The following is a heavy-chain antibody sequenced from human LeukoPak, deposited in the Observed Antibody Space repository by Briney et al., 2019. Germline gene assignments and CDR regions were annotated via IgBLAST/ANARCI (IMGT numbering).Heavy chain of an antibody. J-gene: IGHJ4*02. CDR1: GFTFSSYA. CDR2: ISYDGSNK. CDR3: AKDLKTQGITMIVVVPDAFDY. V-gene: IGHV3-30-3*01. D-gene: IGHD3-22*01. Sequence: GGSLRLSCAASGFTFSSYAMHWVRQAPGKGLEWVAVISYDGSNKYYADSVKGRFTISRDNSKNTLYLQMNSLRAEDTAVYYCAKDLKTQGITMIVVVPDAFDYWGQGTLVTVSS.